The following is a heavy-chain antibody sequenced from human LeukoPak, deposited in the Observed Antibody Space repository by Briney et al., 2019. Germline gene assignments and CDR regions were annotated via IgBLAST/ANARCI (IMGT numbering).Heavy chain of an antibody. Sequence: SETLSLTCAVSGGSISSSNWWSCVRQPPGKGLEWIGEIYHSGSTNYNPSLKSRVTISVDKSKNQFSLKLSSVTAADTAVYYCARDLRGVGRSTVFDYWGQGTLVTVSS. CDR3: ARDLRGVGRSTVFDY. J-gene: IGHJ4*02. D-gene: IGHD2-2*01. CDR2: IYHSGST. V-gene: IGHV4-4*02. CDR1: GGSISSSNW.